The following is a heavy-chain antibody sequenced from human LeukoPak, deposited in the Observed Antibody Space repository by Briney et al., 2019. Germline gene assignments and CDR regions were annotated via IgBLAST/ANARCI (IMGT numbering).Heavy chain of an antibody. CDR2: VGHEDGTT. D-gene: IGHD3-22*01. Sequence: ASVRDSCKVSGATLSKISIDWVRQAHGKGLEWMGSVGHEDGTTIHAQKFQGRFNMTVDTATDTAYMEMSSLMSEDTAIYYCATGAIVFDYWGQGTLVTVSS. V-gene: IGHV1-24*01. CDR3: ATGAIVFDY. CDR1: GATLSKIS. J-gene: IGHJ4*02.